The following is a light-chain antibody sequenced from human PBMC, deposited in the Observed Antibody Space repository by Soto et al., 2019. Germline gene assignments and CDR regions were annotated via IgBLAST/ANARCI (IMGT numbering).Light chain of an antibody. Sequence: IVRTPRPSCLCMHPGDSARLSFRASQSVSTYVAWYQQKPGQAPRLLIYDASARATGIPDRFSGSGAGTDFTLTISSLQSEDFAVYYCQQYNNWRTFGQGTKVDIK. CDR1: QSVSTY. V-gene: IGKV3D-15*01. CDR3: QQYNNWRT. J-gene: IGKJ1*01. CDR2: DAS.